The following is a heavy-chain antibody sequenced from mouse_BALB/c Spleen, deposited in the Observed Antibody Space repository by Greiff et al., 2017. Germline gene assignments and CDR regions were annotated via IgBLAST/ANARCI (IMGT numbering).Heavy chain of an antibody. Sequence: EVKLQESGPGLVKPSQSLSLTCTVTGYSITSDYAWNWIRQFPGNKLEWMGYISYSGSTSYNPSLKSRISITRDTSKNQFFLQLNSVTTEDTATYYCARSGMGYWYFDVWGAGTTVTVSS. CDR2: ISYSGST. CDR3: ARSGMGYWYFDV. V-gene: IGHV3-2*02. D-gene: IGHD2-3*01. J-gene: IGHJ1*01. CDR1: GYSITSDYA.